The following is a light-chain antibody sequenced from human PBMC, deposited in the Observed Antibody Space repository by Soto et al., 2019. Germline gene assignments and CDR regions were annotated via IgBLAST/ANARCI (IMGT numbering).Light chain of an antibody. J-gene: IGKJ3*01. Sequence: ASVGASLQITCRASQGIYNWLAWYQQKPGKAPKLLISAVSNLQSGVPSRFSGSGYGTDFTLTICSLQPEDFATYYCQQYNTTTLNLGAGTKVDI. CDR1: QGIYNW. CDR3: QQYNTTTLN. CDR2: AVS. V-gene: IGKV1D-12*01.